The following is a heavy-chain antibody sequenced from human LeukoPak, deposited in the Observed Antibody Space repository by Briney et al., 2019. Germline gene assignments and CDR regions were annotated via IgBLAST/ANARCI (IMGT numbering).Heavy chain of an antibody. D-gene: IGHD3-22*01. Sequence: GESLKIFFKGPGYRFSTYWIGWVRQMPGKGLEWMGIVYPDYSDTKYSPSFQGQVTISADKSISTAYLQWSSLKASDTAMYYCTRLQYYSDSGAFRYFDFWGQGTLVTVSS. CDR3: TRLQYYSDSGAFRYFDF. V-gene: IGHV5-51*01. CDR2: VYPDYSDT. J-gene: IGHJ4*02. CDR1: GYRFSTYW.